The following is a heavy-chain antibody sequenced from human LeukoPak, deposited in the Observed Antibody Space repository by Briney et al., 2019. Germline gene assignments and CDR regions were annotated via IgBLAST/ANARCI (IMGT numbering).Heavy chain of an antibody. CDR2: IYYSGST. CDR3: ARSHSVWTSFDY. Sequence: PSETLSLTCTVSGGSISIYYWSWIRQPPGKGLEWIGYIYYSGSTNYNPSLKSRVTISVDTSKDQFSLKLSSVTAADKAVYYCARSHSVWTSFDYWGQGTLVTVSS. CDR1: GGSISIYY. V-gene: IGHV4-59*01. J-gene: IGHJ4*02. D-gene: IGHD3/OR15-3a*01.